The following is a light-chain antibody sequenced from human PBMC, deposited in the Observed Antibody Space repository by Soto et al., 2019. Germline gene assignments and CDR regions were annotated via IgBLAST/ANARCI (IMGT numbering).Light chain of an antibody. CDR1: QTGSNSY. CDR3: QQYNNWPQT. V-gene: IGKV3-20*01. Sequence: IVLTQSPGTLSLSPGERATLSCRASQTGSNSYLAWYQQKSGQAPRLLIYGVSTRATGTPDRFSGSGSGTEFTLTISSLQSEDFAEYHCQQYNNWPQTFGQGTKVDIK. CDR2: GVS. J-gene: IGKJ1*01.